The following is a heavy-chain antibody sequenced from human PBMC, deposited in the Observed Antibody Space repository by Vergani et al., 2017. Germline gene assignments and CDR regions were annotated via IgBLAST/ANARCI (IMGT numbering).Heavy chain of an antibody. D-gene: IGHD3-3*01. V-gene: IGHV1-18*01. CDR1: GYTFTSYG. CDR3: ARGYYDVGSGYFSRRADYYYMDV. J-gene: IGHJ6*03. Sequence: QVQLVQSGAEVKKPGASVKVSCKASGYTFTSYGISWVRQAPGKGLEWMGWISAYNGNTNYAQKLQGRVTMTTDTSTSTAYMELRSLRSDDTAVYYCARGYYDVGSGYFSRRADYYYMDVWGKGTTVTVSS. CDR2: ISAYNGNT.